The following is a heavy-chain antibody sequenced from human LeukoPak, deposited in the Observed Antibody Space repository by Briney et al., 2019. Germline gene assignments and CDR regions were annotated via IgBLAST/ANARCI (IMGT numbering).Heavy chain of an antibody. CDR1: GGTFSSYA. CDR3: ARKGRWDYYGSGSPPFYYYGMDV. D-gene: IGHD3-10*01. V-gene: IGHV1-69*13. CDR2: IIPIFGTA. J-gene: IGHJ6*02. Sequence: SVKVSCKASGGTFSSYAISWVRQAPGQGLEWMGGIIPIFGTANYAQKFQGRVTITADESTSTAYMELSSLRSEDTAVYYCARKGRWDYYGSGSPPFYYYGMDVWGQGTTVTVSS.